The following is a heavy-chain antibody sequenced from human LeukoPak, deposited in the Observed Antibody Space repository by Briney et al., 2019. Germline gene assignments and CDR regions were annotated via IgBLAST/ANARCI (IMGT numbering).Heavy chain of an antibody. CDR3: AYRRSADCDGTICYGFAY. J-gene: IGHJ4*02. Sequence: GSGPTLVNPTQTLTLTCTFSGFSLNTGAVGVGWIRQPPGKALEWLALISWNDDKLYRPSLKSRLTITKDTSKNQVVLTMTSMDPVDTATYYCAYRRSADCDGTICYGFAYWGQGTLVTVSS. D-gene: IGHD2-8*01. CDR2: ISWNDDK. CDR1: GFSLNTGAVG. V-gene: IGHV2-5*01.